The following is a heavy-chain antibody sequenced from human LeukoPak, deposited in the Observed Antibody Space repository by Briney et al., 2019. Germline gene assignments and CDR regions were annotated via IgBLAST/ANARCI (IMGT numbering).Heavy chain of an antibody. J-gene: IGHJ4*02. CDR2: IYYSGST. CDR1: GGSISSYY. CDR3: AREVGAT. V-gene: IGHV4-59*01. Sequence: SETLSLTCTVSGGSISSYYWSWIRQPPGKGLEWTGYIYYSGSTKYNPSLKSRVTIPEDTSKNQFSLKVSSVTAADTAVYYCAREVGATWGQGTLVTVSS. D-gene: IGHD1-26*01.